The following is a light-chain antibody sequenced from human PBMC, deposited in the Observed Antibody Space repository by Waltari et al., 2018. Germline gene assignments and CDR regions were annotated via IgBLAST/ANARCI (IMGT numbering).Light chain of an antibody. CDR1: SSVVGGYNY. CDR3: SSYTSSYTLV. J-gene: IGLJ1*01. Sequence: QSALTQTASVSGSPGQSSTISCTGTSSVVGGYNYVHWYQQYPGKAPKLIIYYVSNRPSGVSNRFSGSKSGNTASLTISGLQAEDEADYYCSSYTSSYTLVFGTGTKVTVL. CDR2: YVS. V-gene: IGLV2-14*01.